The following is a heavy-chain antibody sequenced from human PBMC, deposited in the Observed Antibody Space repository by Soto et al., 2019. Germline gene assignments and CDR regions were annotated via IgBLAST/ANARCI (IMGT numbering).Heavy chain of an antibody. CDR3: VRTSLVVAVATREDF. J-gene: IGHJ4*02. V-gene: IGHV3-74*01. CDR1: GFPFSNYW. Sequence: GGSLRLSCAASGFPFSNYWMHGVRQAPGKGLVWVSRIDSDGSRITYADFVKGRFTISRDNAKNTVYLHMNSLTAEDTAVYYCVRTSLVVAVATREDFWGQGTLVTVSS. CDR2: IDSDGSRI. D-gene: IGHD2-15*01.